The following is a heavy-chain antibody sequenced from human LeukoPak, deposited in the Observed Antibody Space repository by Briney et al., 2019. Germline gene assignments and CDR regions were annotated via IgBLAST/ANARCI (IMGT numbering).Heavy chain of an antibody. J-gene: IGHJ6*03. D-gene: IGHD3-3*01. CDR1: GGSFSGYY. CDR2: INHSGST. CDR3: ARGYYDFWSGYYLRYYYMDV. V-gene: IGHV4-34*01. Sequence: PSETLSLTCAVYGGSFSGYYWSWIRQPPGKGLEWIGEINHSGSTNYNPSLKSRVTISVDTSKNQFSLKLSSVTAADTAVYYCARGYYDFWSGYYLRYYYMDVWGKGTTVTVSS.